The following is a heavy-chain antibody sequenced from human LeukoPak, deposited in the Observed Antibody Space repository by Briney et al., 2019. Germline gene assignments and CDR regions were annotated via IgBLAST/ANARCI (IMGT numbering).Heavy chain of an antibody. J-gene: IGHJ4*02. Sequence: GASVKVSCKAAGNTVISYDISWGRQAPGQGLEGRGWISAYNGNTNYAQKLQGRGTMTTDTSTITDYMEMRSLRSDDTAVYYCARDINYYSGGSCYVLDYWGQGTLVTVSS. CDR1: GNTVISYD. CDR2: ISAYNGNT. V-gene: IGHV1-18*01. D-gene: IGHD2-15*01. CDR3: ARDINYYSGGSCYVLDY.